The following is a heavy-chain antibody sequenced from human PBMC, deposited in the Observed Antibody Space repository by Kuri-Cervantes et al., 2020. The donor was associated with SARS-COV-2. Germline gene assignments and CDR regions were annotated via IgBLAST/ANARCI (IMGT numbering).Heavy chain of an antibody. Sequence: GSLRLSCTVSGGSISNDYWSWIRQPAGQGLEWIGRIYTSGTANYNPSLRTRVTMSIDTSKNQFALRLSSVTAADTAVYYCARVNIELGLPTPQVYFYMDVWGKGTTVTVSS. V-gene: IGHV4-4*07. CDR2: IYTSGTA. J-gene: IGHJ6*03. D-gene: IGHD2-8*01. CDR3: ARVNIELGLPTPQVYFYMDV. CDR1: GGSISNDY.